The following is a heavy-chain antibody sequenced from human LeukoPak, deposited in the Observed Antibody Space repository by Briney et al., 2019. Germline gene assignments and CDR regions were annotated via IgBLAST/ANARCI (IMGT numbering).Heavy chain of an antibody. Sequence: PGGSLRLSCTASGFTFSNYGMHWVRQAPGKGLEWVAFIRYDGSNKYYADSVKGRFSISRDNSKNTLDLQMNSLRAEDTAVYYCAKDRGYGSGSLRALDYWGQGTLVTVSS. CDR1: GFTFSNYG. D-gene: IGHD3-10*01. CDR3: AKDRGYGSGSLRALDY. CDR2: IRYDGSNK. J-gene: IGHJ4*02. V-gene: IGHV3-30*02.